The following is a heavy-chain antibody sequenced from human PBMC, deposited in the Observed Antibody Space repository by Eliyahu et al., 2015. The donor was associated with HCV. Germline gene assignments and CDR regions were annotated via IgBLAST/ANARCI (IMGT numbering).Heavy chain of an antibody. CDR1: GFTFSSYX. V-gene: IGHV3-7*01. D-gene: IGHD7-27*01. Sequence: EVQLVESGGGLVQPGGSLRLSXAASGFTFSSYXMSWVRQAPGKGLEWVANIKQDGSEKYYVDSVKGRFTISRDNAKNSLYLQMNSLRAEDTAVYYCARDLGSEGMDVWGQGTTVTVSS. CDR2: IKQDGSEK. CDR3: ARDLGSEGMDV. J-gene: IGHJ6*02.